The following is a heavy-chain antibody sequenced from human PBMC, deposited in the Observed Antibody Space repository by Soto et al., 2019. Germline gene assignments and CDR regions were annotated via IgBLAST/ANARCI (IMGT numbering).Heavy chain of an antibody. V-gene: IGHV1-18*01. CDR3: ARTPPLEPVHCDY. Sequence: QVQLVQSGAEVKKPGSSVKVSCKASGYTFTSYGISWVRQAPGQGLEWMGWISAYNGNTNYAQKLHGRVTITTDTSTSTAYMELRSLSSDDTAVYYCARTPPLEPVHCDYWGQGTLVTVSS. CDR2: ISAYNGNT. D-gene: IGHD2-15*01. CDR1: GYTFTSYG. J-gene: IGHJ4*02.